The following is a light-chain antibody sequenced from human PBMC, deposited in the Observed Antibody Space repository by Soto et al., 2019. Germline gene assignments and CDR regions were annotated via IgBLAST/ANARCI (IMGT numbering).Light chain of an antibody. V-gene: IGKV3-20*01. CDR1: QSVSSSY. CDR2: GAS. CDR3: QQYGSSPNT. J-gene: IGKJ2*01. Sequence: EIVLTQSPGTLSLSPGERATLSCRASQSVSSSYLAWYQQKPGQDPRLLIYGASSRATGILDRFSGSGSGTDFTITISRLEPEDFAVFYCQQYGSSPNTFGQGTKLEIK.